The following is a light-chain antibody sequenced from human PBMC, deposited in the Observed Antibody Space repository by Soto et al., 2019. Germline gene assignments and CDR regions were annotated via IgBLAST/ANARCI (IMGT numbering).Light chain of an antibody. CDR3: HQYGNSPWA. Sequence: ETVLTQSPGTLSLSPGERATLSCRASQSIYNNYLAWYQHRPGQAPRVLIHAAFSRATGIPDRFSGSASETDFTLTISRLEPEDVAVYYCHQYGNSPWALGQGTKVEIK. CDR1: QSIYNNY. CDR2: AAF. V-gene: IGKV3-20*01. J-gene: IGKJ1*01.